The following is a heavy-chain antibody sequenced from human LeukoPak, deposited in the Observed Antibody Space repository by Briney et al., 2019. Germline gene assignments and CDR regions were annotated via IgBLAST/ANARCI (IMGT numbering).Heavy chain of an antibody. CDR2: TSAYNGNT. CDR3: ARDSGSYYDFWSGYYPFDY. Sequence: ASVKVSCKASGYTFTGYGICWVRQAPGQGLEWMGWTSAYNGNTNYAQKLQGRVTMTTDTSTSTAYMELRSLRSDDTAVYYCARDSGSYYDFWSGYYPFDYWGQGTLVTVSS. V-gene: IGHV1-18*01. CDR1: GYTFTGYG. D-gene: IGHD3-3*01. J-gene: IGHJ4*02.